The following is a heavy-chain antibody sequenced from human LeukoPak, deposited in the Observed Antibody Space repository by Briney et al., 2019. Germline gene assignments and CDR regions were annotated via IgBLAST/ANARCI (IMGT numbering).Heavy chain of an antibody. CDR3: AGLGHDAFDI. J-gene: IGHJ3*02. D-gene: IGHD7-27*01. CDR1: GFTFSSYA. CDR2: ISYDGSNK. V-gene: IGHV3-30-3*01. Sequence: GGSLRLSCAASGFTFSSYAMHWVRQAPGKGLEWVAVISYDGSNKYYADSVKGRFTISRDNSKNTLYLQMNSLRAEDTAVYYCAGLGHDAFDIWGQGTMVTVSS.